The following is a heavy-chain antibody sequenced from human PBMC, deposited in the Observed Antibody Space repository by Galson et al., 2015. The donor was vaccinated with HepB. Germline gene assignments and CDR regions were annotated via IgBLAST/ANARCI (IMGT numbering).Heavy chain of an antibody. J-gene: IGHJ4*02. CDR1: GYTFTSYG. D-gene: IGHD2-2*01. CDR3: ALRGGYCSSTSCYVYDY. Sequence: SVKVSCKASGYTFTSYGISWVRQAPGQGLEWMGWISAYNGNTNYAQKLQGRVTMTTDTSTSTAYMELSSVTAADTAVYYCALRGGYCSSTSCYVYDYWGQGTLVTVSS. CDR2: ISAYNGNT. V-gene: IGHV1-18*01.